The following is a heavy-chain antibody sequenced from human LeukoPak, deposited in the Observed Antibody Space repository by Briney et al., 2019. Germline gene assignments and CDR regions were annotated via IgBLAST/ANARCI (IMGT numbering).Heavy chain of an antibody. Sequence: GASVKVSCKASGYTFTSYGSSWVRQAPGQGLEWMGWISAYNGNTNYAQKLQGRVTMTTDTSTSTAYMELRSLRSDDTAVYYCAREATYYYDSSGYYYYYGMDVWGQGTTVTVSS. J-gene: IGHJ6*02. CDR1: GYTFTSYG. CDR3: AREATYYYDSSGYYYYYGMDV. D-gene: IGHD3-22*01. V-gene: IGHV1-18*01. CDR2: ISAYNGNT.